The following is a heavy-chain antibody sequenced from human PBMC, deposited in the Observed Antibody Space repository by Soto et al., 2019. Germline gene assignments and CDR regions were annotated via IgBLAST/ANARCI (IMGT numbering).Heavy chain of an antibody. CDR2: INHSGST. CDR1: GGSCSGYY. J-gene: IGHJ4*02. CDR3: ARDRSFDY. Sequence: PSETLSLTCAVYGGSCSGYYWSWIRQPPGKGLEWIGEINHSGSTNYNPSLKSRVTISVDTSKNQFSLKLSSVTAADTAVYYCARDRSFDYWGQGTLVTVSS. V-gene: IGHV4-34*01.